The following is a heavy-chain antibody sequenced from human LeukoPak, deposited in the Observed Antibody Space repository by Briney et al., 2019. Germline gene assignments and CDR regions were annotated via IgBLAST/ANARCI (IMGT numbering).Heavy chain of an antibody. V-gene: IGHV3-7*01. CDR3: ARDIPVDYNDNSPFDY. Sequence: GGSLRLSCVASGFTFSNYFMSWVRQAPGKGLEWVANIKQDGSEKYYVGSVKGRFTISRDNAKNSVYLQMNSLRAEDTAVYYCARDIPVDYNDNSPFDYWGQGTLVTVSS. J-gene: IGHJ4*02. CDR1: GFTFSNYF. D-gene: IGHD4-11*01. CDR2: IKQDGSEK.